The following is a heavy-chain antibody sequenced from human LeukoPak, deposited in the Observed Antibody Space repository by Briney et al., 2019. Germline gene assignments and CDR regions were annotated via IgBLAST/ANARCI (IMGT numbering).Heavy chain of an antibody. Sequence: SETLSLTCTVSGGSISSYYWSWIRQPPGKGLEWIGYIYYSGSTNYNPSLKSRVTIPVDTSKNQFSLKLSSVTAADTAVYYCARSGQLRYFDWHYFDYWGQGTLVTVSS. J-gene: IGHJ4*02. V-gene: IGHV4-59*08. CDR1: GGSISSYY. CDR3: ARSGQLRYFDWHYFDY. D-gene: IGHD3-9*01. CDR2: IYYSGST.